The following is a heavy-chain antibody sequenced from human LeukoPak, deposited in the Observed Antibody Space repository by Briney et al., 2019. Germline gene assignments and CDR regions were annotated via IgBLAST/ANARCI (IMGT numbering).Heavy chain of an antibody. CDR1: GYTFTSYY. CDR2: IIPIFGTA. CDR3: ATQDYYYYMDV. Sequence: GAPVKVSCKASGYTFTSYYMHWVRQAPGQGLEWMGGIIPIFGTANYAQKFQGRVTITADESTSTAYMELSSLRSEDTAVYYCATQDYYYYMDVWGKGTTVTVSS. V-gene: IGHV1-69*13. J-gene: IGHJ6*03.